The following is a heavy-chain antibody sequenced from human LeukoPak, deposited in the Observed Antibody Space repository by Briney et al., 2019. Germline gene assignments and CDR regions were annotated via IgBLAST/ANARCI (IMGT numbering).Heavy chain of an antibody. CDR2: IYTSGST. V-gene: IGHV4-4*07. J-gene: IGHJ3*02. CDR1: GGSISSYY. Sequence: SETLSLTCTVSGGSISSYYWSWIRQPAGKGLEWIGRIYTSGSTNYNPSLKSRVTMSVDTSKNQFSLKLSSVTAADTAVYYCARERRDSSGYYYGSDAFDIWGQGIMVTVSS. CDR3: ARERRDSSGYYYGSDAFDI. D-gene: IGHD3-22*01.